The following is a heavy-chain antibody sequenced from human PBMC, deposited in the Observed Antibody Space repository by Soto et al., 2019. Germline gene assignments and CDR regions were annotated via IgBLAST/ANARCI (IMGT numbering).Heavy chain of an antibody. CDR3: ARRDSGGFFRFFDS. J-gene: IGHJ4*02. V-gene: IGHV1-69*06. CDR1: GGSLSTNP. CDR2: TGSGTGPG. Sequence: QVQLVQSGTEVKKPGSSVKVSCKTSGGSLSTNPISWVRQAPGQGLEWMGGTGSGTGPGNHAQKFHGRLTVTADKSTGTVYMELTNLSSEDTAVYYCARRDSGGFFRFFDSWGQGTLVTVSS. D-gene: IGHD2-15*01.